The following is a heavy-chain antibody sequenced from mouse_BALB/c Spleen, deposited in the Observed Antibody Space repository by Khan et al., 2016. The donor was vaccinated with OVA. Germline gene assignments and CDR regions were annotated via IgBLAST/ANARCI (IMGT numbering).Heavy chain of an antibody. CDR3: AKDPPYYAMDY. J-gene: IGHJ4*01. Sequence: QVQLKESGPGLVAPSQSLSITCTVSGFSLTDYAVSWIRQPPGKGLEWLGVIWGGGSKYYNSALKSRLSISKDNSRSQVFLNMNSLQTDDTAMYYCAKDPPYYAMDYWGQGTSVTVS. CDR2: IWGGGSK. V-gene: IGHV2-6-5*01. CDR1: GFSLTDYA.